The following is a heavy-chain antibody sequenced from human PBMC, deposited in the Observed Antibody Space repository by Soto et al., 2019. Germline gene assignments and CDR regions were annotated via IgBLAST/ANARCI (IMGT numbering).Heavy chain of an antibody. Sequence: ASVKVSCKASGYTFTGYYMHWVRQAPGQGLEWMGWINPNSGGTNYAQKFQGRVTMTRDTSISTAYMELSRLRSDDTAVYYCARSPLGELSLMDYWGQGTLVTVSS. CDR2: INPNSGGT. V-gene: IGHV1-2*02. D-gene: IGHD3-16*02. CDR3: ARSPLGELSLMDY. CDR1: GYTFTGYY. J-gene: IGHJ4*02.